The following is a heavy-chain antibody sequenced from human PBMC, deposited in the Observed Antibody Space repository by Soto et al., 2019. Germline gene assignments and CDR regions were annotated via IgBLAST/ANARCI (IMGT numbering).Heavy chain of an antibody. CDR2: ISAYNGNT. J-gene: IGHJ6*01. V-gene: IGHV1-18*01. D-gene: IGHD2-8*01. Sequence: GGSGKVSCKACGYTFTSYGISWVRQAPGQGLEWVGWISAYNGNTNYSQKLQGRVTMTTDTSTSTAYMELRSLRSYDTAVYYCARDGYCTNGVCYDSYYYGMDVWGQGTTVTVSS. CDR1: GYTFTSYG. CDR3: ARDGYCTNGVCYDSYYYGMDV.